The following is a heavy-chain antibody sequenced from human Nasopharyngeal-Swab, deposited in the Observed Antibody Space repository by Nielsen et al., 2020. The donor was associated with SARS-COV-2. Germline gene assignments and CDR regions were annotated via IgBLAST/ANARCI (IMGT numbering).Heavy chain of an antibody. V-gene: IGHV3-30*03. J-gene: IGHJ4*02. CDR1: GFTFSIYG. CDR3: ARDNDFEY. Sequence: GESLKISCAASGFTFSIYGMHWVRQAPGKGLEWVAVISYDGSNTYNADSVKGRFTISRDNSKNTLYLQMNSLRAEDTAVYYCARDNDFEYWGQGTLVTVPS. CDR2: ISYDGSNT.